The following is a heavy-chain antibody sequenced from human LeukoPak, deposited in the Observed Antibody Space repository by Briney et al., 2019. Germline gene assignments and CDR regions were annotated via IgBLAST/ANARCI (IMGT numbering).Heavy chain of an antibody. J-gene: IGHJ3*01. Sequence: GGSLRLSCAASGFTFSSYWMSWVRQAPGKGLECVANIKEDGSEEYYVDSVKGRFSISRDNAKNSLYLQMNSLRAEYTAVYYCGRDWLAGNPYHAFDLWGKGTMVTVSS. D-gene: IGHD3-22*01. CDR2: IKEDGSEE. CDR1: GFTFSSYW. V-gene: IGHV3-7*01. CDR3: GRDWLAGNPYHAFDL.